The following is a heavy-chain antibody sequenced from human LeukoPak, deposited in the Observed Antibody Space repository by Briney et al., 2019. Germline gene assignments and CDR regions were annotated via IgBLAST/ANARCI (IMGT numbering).Heavy chain of an antibody. Sequence: YPSGTLSLTCDVSGGSISNYYWSWIRQPPGKGLEWIGYISHSGSTKYNPSLKSRVTVSVDTSQNQFSLRLTSVTAADTAVYYCARMEYYFDHWGQGTLVTVSS. V-gene: IGHV4-59*01. CDR1: GGSISNYY. CDR2: ISHSGST. CDR3: ARMEYYFDH. D-gene: IGHD3-3*01. J-gene: IGHJ4*02.